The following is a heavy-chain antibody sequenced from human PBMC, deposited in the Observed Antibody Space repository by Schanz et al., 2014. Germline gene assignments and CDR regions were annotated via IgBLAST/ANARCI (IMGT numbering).Heavy chain of an antibody. Sequence: EVQLLESGGGLVQPGGSLRLSCTVSGFTVNNYAMNWVRQAPGRGLEWVSGITRQGTTYYADFVKGRFSISRDLSRNTLYLQMNSLRADDSAIYYCAKDHPSSGWPAFDVWGQGTQVTVSS. V-gene: IGHV3-23*01. D-gene: IGHD6-19*01. CDR1: GFTVNNYA. J-gene: IGHJ4*02. CDR3: AKDHPSSGWPAFDV. CDR2: ITRQGTT.